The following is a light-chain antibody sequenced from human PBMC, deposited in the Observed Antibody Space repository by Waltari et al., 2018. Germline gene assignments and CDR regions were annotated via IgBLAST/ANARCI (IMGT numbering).Light chain of an antibody. CDR2: WAS. J-gene: IGKJ4*01. V-gene: IGKV4-1*01. CDR3: QQYYSTFT. Sequence: DIVMTQSPDSLAVSLGERATINCKSSQSVLYSSNNKNYLAWYQQKPGQPPKLLIYWASTRESGVPYRCSGSGSGTDFTLTINSLQAEDVAVYYCQQYYSTFTFGGGTKVEIK. CDR1: QSVLYSSNNKNY.